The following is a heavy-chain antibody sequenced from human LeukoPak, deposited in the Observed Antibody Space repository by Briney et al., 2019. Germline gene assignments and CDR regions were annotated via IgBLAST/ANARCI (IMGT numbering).Heavy chain of an antibody. CDR1: GGTFSSYA. J-gene: IGHJ4*02. CDR3: ARSMVATYTN. Sequence: AASVKVSCKASGGTFSSYAISWVRQAPGQGLEWVGRIIPILGIANYAQKFQGRVTITADKSTSTAYMELSSLRSEDTAVYYCARSMVATYTNWGQGTLVTVSS. V-gene: IGHV1-69*04. D-gene: IGHD5-12*01. CDR2: IIPILGIA.